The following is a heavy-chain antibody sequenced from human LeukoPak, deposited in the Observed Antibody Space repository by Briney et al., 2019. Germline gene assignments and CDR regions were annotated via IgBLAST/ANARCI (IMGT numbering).Heavy chain of an antibody. D-gene: IGHD4/OR15-4a*01. CDR2: VYRCGST. J-gene: IGHJ3*02. CDR1: GDSISSNYC. CDR3: GRHAYGDPSAAFDI. V-gene: IGHV4-4*02. Sequence: SETLSLTCAVSGDSISSNYCWRWVRQFPGKGLEWIGEVYRCGSTSYNPSLKSRVVISIDKSKNQYSLNLNSVTAADTAMYYCGRHAYGDPSAAFDIWGQGTMVIVSS.